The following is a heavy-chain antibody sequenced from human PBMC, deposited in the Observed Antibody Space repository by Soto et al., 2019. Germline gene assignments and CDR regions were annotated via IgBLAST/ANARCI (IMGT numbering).Heavy chain of an antibody. CDR3: AHRRLTSMIVDY. Sequence: QITLKESGPTLVKPTQTLTLTCTFSGFSLSTSGVGVGWIRQXPGKALEWLALIYWDDDKRYSPSLKSRLTITKXTSKNQVVLTMTNMDPVDTATYYCAHRRLTSMIVDYWGQGTLVTVSS. D-gene: IGHD3-22*01. CDR1: GFSLSTSGVG. J-gene: IGHJ4*02. CDR2: IYWDDDK. V-gene: IGHV2-5*02.